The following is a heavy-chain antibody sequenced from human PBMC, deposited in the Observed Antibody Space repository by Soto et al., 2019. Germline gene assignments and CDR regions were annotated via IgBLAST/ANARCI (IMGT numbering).Heavy chain of an antibody. CDR2: INPNSGST. J-gene: IGHJ5*02. Sequence: ASVKVSCKSSGYIFTGYYMHWVRQAAGQGLEWMGWINPNSGSTNYAQKFQGRVTMTRDTSISTAYMELSRLRSDDTDVYYCARSIDVVTYNRFDPWGQGALVTVSS. CDR1: GYIFTGYY. V-gene: IGHV1-2*02. D-gene: IGHD2-15*01. CDR3: ARSIDVVTYNRFDP.